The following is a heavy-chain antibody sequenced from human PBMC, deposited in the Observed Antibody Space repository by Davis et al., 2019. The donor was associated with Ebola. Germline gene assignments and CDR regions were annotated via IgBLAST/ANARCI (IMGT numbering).Heavy chain of an antibody. D-gene: IGHD4-11*01. CDR1: GYTFTSYG. V-gene: IGHV1-18*04. CDR2: INPHNNNT. J-gene: IGHJ6*04. CDR3: ARAMTTVTLGYYYYGMDV. Sequence: ASVKVSCKASGYTFTSYGITWVRQAPGQGLEWMGWINPHNNNTNYAQNVQGRVTMTTDTSTSTAYMELRSLRSDDTAVYYCARAMTTVTLGYYYYGMDVWGKGTTVTVSS.